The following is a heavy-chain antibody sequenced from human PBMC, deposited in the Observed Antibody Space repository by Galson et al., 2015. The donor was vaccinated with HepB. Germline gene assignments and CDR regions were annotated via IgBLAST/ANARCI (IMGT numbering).Heavy chain of an antibody. J-gene: IGHJ6*03. CDR1: GSSFTSYG. CDR3: ARERGYYYYMDV. V-gene: IGHV3-33*01. CDR2: IWYDGSKK. Sequence: SLRLSCAASGSSFTSYGMHWVRQAPGKGLEWVAVIWYDGSKKYYADSVKGRFTISRDNSKNTLYLQMNSLRAEDTAVYYCARERGYYYYMDVWGKGTTVTVSS.